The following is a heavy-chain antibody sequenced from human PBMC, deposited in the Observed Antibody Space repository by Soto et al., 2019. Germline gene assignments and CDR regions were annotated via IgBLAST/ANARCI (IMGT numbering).Heavy chain of an antibody. CDR1: GFTFSSYS. CDR2: ISSSSSYI. Sequence: GGSLRLSCAASGFTFSSYSMNWVRQAPGKGLEWVSSISSSSSYIYYADSVKGRFTISRDNAKNSLYLQMNSLRAKDTAVYYCASNPGPGEPRYYFDYWGQGTLVTVSS. V-gene: IGHV3-21*01. J-gene: IGHJ4*02. CDR3: ASNPGPGEPRYYFDY. D-gene: IGHD3-16*01.